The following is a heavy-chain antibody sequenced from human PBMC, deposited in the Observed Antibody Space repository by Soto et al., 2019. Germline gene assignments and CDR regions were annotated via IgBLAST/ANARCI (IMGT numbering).Heavy chain of an antibody. CDR1: GFSFSSYA. CDR2: ISYDGSNK. D-gene: IGHD3-3*01. Sequence: GGSLRLSCAASGFSFSSYAMHWVRQAPGKGLEWVAVISYDGSNKYYADSVKGRFTISRDNSKNTLYLQMNSLRAEDTAVYYCAIGGVVRPRVGADAFDIWGQVTMVTVS. V-gene: IGHV3-30-3*01. J-gene: IGHJ3*02. CDR3: AIGGVVRPRVGADAFDI.